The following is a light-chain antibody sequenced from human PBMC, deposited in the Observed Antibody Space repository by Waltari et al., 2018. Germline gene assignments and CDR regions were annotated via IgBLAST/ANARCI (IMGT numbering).Light chain of an antibody. CDR1: QSHLAINGYNY. Sequence: DIVMTQSPLSLPVTPGEPSSISCRSSQSHLAINGYNYLTWFLQKPGQSPQVLISLGADRASGVPDRFSGSGSGTDFTLKISRVEAEDVGVYYCMQALRIPWTFGQGTKVEIK. V-gene: IGKV2-28*01. CDR3: MQALRIPWT. J-gene: IGKJ1*01. CDR2: LGA.